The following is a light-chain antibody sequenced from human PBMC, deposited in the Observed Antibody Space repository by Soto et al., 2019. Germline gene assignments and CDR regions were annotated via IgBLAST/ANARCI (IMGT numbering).Light chain of an antibody. CDR2: KAS. Sequence: DIQMTQSPSSLSASVGDRVTITCLASQSISTWLAWYQQKPGKAPKLLIYKASSLERGVPSRFSGSGSGTEFTLTISSLQPDDFATYYCQQYNSYSWTFGQGTKVDIK. CDR3: QQYNSYSWT. J-gene: IGKJ1*01. CDR1: QSISTW. V-gene: IGKV1-5*03.